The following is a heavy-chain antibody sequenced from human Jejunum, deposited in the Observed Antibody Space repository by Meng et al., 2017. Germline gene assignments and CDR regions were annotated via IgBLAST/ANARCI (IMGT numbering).Heavy chain of an antibody. CDR2: IYTSGTI. D-gene: IGHD3-9*01. CDR3: ARVQANYDILSGLLRFDAFDI. CDR1: GGSISSGGYY. J-gene: IGHJ3*02. Sequence: SETLSLTCTVAGGSISSGGYYWNGSRRPAGKGREWIGRIYTSGTINYNPTLKSRVTISIDTSKNQLYLKLNSVTAADPAVYYCARVQANYDILSGLLRFDAFDIWGQGTMVTVSS. V-gene: IGHV4-61*02.